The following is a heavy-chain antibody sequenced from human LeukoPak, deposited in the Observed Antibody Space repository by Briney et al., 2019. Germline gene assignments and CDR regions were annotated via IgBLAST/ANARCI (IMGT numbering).Heavy chain of an antibody. CDR1: GGSISSSSYY. CDR2: IYHSGST. CDR3: ARGRGYCSSTSCAGPYYYYYMDV. D-gene: IGHD2-2*01. V-gene: IGHV4-39*07. J-gene: IGHJ6*03. Sequence: SETLSLTCTVSGGSISSSSYYWGWIRQPPGKGLEWIGYIYHSGSTYYNPSLKSRVTISVDRSKNQFSLKLSSVTAADTAVYYCARGRGYCSSTSCAGPYYYYYMDVWGKGTTVTVSS.